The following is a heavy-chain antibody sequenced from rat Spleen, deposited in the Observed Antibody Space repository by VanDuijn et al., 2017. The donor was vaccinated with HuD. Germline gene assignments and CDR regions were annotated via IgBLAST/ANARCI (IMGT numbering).Heavy chain of an antibody. CDR1: GFTFSDYN. Sequence: EVQLVESGGGLVQPGRSLKLSCAASGFTFSDYNMAWVRQAPKKGLEWVTTISYDGSSTYYGDSVKGRFTISRDNAKTTLYLQMDSLRSEDTATYFCAREAGLPFHYFDYWGQGVMVTVSS. D-gene: IGHD1-4*01. J-gene: IGHJ2*01. CDR2: ISYDGSST. V-gene: IGHV5-7*01. CDR3: AREAGLPFHYFDY.